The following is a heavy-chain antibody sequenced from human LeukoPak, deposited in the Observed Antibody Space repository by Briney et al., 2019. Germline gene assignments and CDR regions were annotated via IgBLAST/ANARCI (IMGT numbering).Heavy chain of an antibody. CDR2: IHRDDKT. D-gene: IGHD2-2*01. Sequence: GGSLRLSCAASGFTVSSSFIYWVRRAPGKGLEWVSFIHRDDKTYYADSVRGRFTMSRDSSKNTLYLQMNSLGADDTAVYYCAREVISTPSYFDYWGQGILVTVSS. CDR1: GFTVSSSF. V-gene: IGHV3-53*01. J-gene: IGHJ4*02. CDR3: AREVISTPSYFDY.